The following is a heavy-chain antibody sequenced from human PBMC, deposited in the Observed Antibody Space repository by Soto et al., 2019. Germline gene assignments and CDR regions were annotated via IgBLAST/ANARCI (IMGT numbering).Heavy chain of an antibody. D-gene: IGHD7-27*01. J-gene: IGHJ4*02. CDR1: GFTFNSYA. CDR2: ISGTGGST. V-gene: IGHV3-23*01. Sequence: GGSLRLSCAASGFTFNSYAMSWVRQAPGKGLEWVSAISGTGGSTYYADSVKGRFTLSRDNSKSMLYLQMNSLRAEDTAVYYCAKVLGIWDYFHYWGQGTLVTVSS. CDR3: AKVLGIWDYFHY.